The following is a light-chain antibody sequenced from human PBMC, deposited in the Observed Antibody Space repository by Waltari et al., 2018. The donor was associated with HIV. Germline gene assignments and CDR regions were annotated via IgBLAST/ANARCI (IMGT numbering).Light chain of an antibody. J-gene: IGLJ2*01. CDR2: DVN. CDR1: SSDVGGYKY. Sequence: DLTQPRSVSGSPGQSVTISCTGTSSDVGGYKYVSWYQHHPGKAPQLMIFDVNKRPSGVPDRFSGSKSGNTASLTISGLQAEDEADYDCCSYAGNYTFVFGGGTKLTVL. V-gene: IGLV2-11*01. CDR3: CSYAGNYTFV.